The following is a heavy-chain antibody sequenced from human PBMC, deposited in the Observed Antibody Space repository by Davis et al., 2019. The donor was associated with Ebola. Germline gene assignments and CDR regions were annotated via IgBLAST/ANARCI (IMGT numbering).Heavy chain of an antibody. Sequence: GESLKISCAASGFTFSGSAMHWVRQASGKGLEWVGRIRSKANSYATVYAESVKGRFTISRDESKNTTYLQMNSLKTEDTAMYYCTRILEMVTNGEYEGLFDSWGQGTLVTVSS. CDR1: GFTFSGSA. CDR2: IRSKANSYAT. V-gene: IGHV3-73*01. D-gene: IGHD3-3*01. CDR3: TRILEMVTNGEYEGLFDS. J-gene: IGHJ4*02.